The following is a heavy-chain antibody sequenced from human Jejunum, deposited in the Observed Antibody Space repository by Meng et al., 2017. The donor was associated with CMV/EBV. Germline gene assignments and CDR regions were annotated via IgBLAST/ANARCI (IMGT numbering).Heavy chain of an antibody. CDR2: IYSGGTA. V-gene: IGHV3-66*02. CDR1: RLTVSSNS. Sequence: RLTVSSNSLSWVRQAPGKGLEWVSIIYSGGTAYYADSVKGRFTISRDNSKNALSLQMGSLRAEDTAVYYCARQTVVAGSYYGMDVWGQGTTVTVSS. J-gene: IGHJ6*02. D-gene: IGHD2-2*01. CDR3: ARQTVVAGSYYGMDV.